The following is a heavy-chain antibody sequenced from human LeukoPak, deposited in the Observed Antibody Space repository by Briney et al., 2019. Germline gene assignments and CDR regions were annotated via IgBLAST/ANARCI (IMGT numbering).Heavy chain of an antibody. Sequence: GGSLRLSCTASGFTCGDYAMSWVRQAPGKGLEWVGFIRSKRYGGATEYAASVKGRFTISRDDSKSVAYLHMNSLKTEDTAVYYCTRDILSGWYYFDFWGQGTLVTVSS. J-gene: IGHJ4*02. CDR3: TRDILSGWYYFDF. CDR2: IRSKRYGGAT. D-gene: IGHD6-19*01. CDR1: GFTCGDYA. V-gene: IGHV3-49*04.